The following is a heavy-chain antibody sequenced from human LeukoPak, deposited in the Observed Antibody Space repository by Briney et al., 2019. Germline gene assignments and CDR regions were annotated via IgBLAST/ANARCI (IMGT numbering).Heavy chain of an antibody. D-gene: IGHD5-24*01. CDR2: MNPNSGNT. J-gene: IGHJ3*02. Sequence: GASVKVSCKASGYTFTSYDNNWVRQAPGHGLEWMGLMNPNSGNTGYAQKFQGRVTMTRNTSISTAYMDLSSLRSEDTAVYYCASKEMATIRREAFDIWGQGTMVTVSS. CDR1: GYTFTSYD. CDR3: ASKEMATIRREAFDI. V-gene: IGHV1-8*01.